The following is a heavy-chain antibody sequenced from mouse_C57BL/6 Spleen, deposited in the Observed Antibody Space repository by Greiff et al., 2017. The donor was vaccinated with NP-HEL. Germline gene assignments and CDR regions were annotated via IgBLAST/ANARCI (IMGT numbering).Heavy chain of an antibody. V-gene: IGHV5-17*01. CDR3: ARREDYDGSYAMDY. Sequence: EVQVVESGGGLVKPGGSLKLSCAASGFTFSDYGMHWVRQAPEKGLEWVAYISSGSSTIYYADTVKGRFTISRDNAKNTLFLQMTSLRSEDTAMYYCARREDYDGSYAMDYWGQGTSVTVSS. D-gene: IGHD1-2*01. CDR2: ISSGSSTI. J-gene: IGHJ4*01. CDR1: GFTFSDYG.